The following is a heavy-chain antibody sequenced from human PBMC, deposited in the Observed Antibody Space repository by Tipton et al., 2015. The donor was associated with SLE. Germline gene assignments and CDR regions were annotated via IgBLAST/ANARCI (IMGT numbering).Heavy chain of an antibody. V-gene: IGHV4-39*07. CDR1: GDSITRIHYY. D-gene: IGHD3-10*02. Sequence: GLVKPSVTLSLTCTVSGDSITRIHYYWGWIRQSPGKGLEWIGSIYDSGSTYYNPSLKSRLTMSVDTSKNQVSLNLNSVTAADTAVYYCASVRGAFDIWGQGTMVTVSS. CDR3: ASVRGAFDI. CDR2: IYDSGST. J-gene: IGHJ3*02.